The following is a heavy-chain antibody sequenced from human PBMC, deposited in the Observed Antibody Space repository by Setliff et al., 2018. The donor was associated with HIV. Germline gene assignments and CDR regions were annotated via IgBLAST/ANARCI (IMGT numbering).Heavy chain of an antibody. D-gene: IGHD1-1*01. V-gene: IGHV1-69*06. Sequence: SVKVSCKASGGTFSSYAISWVRQAPGQGLEWMGRIIPIFGTANYAQKFQGRVTITADKSTSTAYMELSSLRSEDTAVYYCAREFPGGTKGFDYWGQGTLVTVSS. J-gene: IGHJ4*02. CDR1: GGTFSSYA. CDR3: AREFPGGTKGFDY. CDR2: IIPIFGTA.